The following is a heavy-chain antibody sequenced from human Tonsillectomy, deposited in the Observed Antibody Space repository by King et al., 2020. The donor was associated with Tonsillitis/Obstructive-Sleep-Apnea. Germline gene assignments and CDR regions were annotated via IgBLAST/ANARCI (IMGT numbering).Heavy chain of an antibody. D-gene: IGHD3-16*02. CDR2: IKSKTDGGTT. CDR3: TTVGYYDYIWGNYRRDYYYYYYMDV. V-gene: IGHV3-15*01. CDR1: GLTVSNAW. Sequence: VQLVESGGGLVKPGGSLRLSCAASGLTVSNAWMSWVRQAPGKGLEWVGRIKSKTDGGTTDYDAPVKGRFTIARDDSKNTLYLQMNSLKTEDTAVYYCTTVGYYDYIWGNYRRDYYYYYYMDVWGKGATVTVSS. J-gene: IGHJ6*03.